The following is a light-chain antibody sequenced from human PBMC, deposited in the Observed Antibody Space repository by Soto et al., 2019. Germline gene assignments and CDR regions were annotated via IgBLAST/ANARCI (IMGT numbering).Light chain of an antibody. V-gene: IGKV1-39*01. CDR3: QQTYSTPQT. J-gene: IGKJ1*01. CDR1: QSITSF. Sequence: DIQMTQSPSSLSASVGDRVTITCRASQSITSFLNWYQQKPGKAPKLLMYAASSLQSGVPSRFGGSGSGTDFTLTINSLQPEDSATYYCQQTYSTPQTFGQGTKVDIK. CDR2: AAS.